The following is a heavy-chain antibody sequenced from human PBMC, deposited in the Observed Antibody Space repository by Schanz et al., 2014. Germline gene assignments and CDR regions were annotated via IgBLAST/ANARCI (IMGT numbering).Heavy chain of an antibody. V-gene: IGHV3-33*01. CDR1: GFTFSSYG. Sequence: QVQLVESGGGVVQPGRSLRLSCAASGFTFSSYGMHWVRQAPGKGLEWVAVIWNNGVTKYYADSVRGRFTISRDNSRNTLYLQMNSLRTEDTAVYYCASPSGYSDYGTYFDFWGQGTLVTVSS. D-gene: IGHD5-12*01. CDR2: IWNNGVTK. CDR3: ASPSGYSDYGTYFDF. J-gene: IGHJ4*02.